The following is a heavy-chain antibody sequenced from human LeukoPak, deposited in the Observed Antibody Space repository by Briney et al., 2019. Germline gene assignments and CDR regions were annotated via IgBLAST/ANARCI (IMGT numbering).Heavy chain of an antibody. V-gene: IGHV3-23*01. CDR3: AKSPVPYCSGGSCHGMDV. CDR1: GFTFSGYA. Sequence: GGSLRLSCAASGFTFSGYAMSWVRQAPGKGLEWVSLISGSGGSTYYADSVKGRFTISRDNSKNTLYLQMNSLRVEDTAGYYCAKSPVPYCSGGSCHGMDVWGQGTTVTVSS. J-gene: IGHJ6*02. D-gene: IGHD2-15*01. CDR2: ISGSGGST.